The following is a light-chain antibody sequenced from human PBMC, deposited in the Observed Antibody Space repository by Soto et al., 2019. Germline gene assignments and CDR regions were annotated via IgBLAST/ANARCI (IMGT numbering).Light chain of an antibody. Sequence: DIVTTQTPLSLSVTPGQPSSISCKSSQFLLHSDGKTYLYWFLQKPGQPPQXLMYGVSNRFSGVPDRFSGSGSGTDFTLKISRVEDDDVGVYYCMQGIQLPNTFGQGTRLEIK. V-gene: IGKV2D-29*01. CDR1: QFLLHSDGKTY. CDR3: MQGIQLPNT. CDR2: GVS. J-gene: IGKJ5*01.